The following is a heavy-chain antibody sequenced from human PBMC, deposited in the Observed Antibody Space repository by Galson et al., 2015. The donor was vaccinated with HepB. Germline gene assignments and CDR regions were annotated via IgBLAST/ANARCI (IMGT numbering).Heavy chain of an antibody. Sequence: SLRLSCATSGFTFNDYWMSWVRQAPGEGLEWVANIKQDGSETYYVDSVKGRFTISRDNAQNSLFLQMNSQRAEDTAVYYCARDRSGTRYYYYYYAMDVWGQGTTVTVSS. D-gene: IGHD1-26*01. J-gene: IGHJ6*02. V-gene: IGHV3-7*03. CDR3: ARDRSGTRYYYYYYAMDV. CDR2: IKQDGSET. CDR1: GFTFNDYW.